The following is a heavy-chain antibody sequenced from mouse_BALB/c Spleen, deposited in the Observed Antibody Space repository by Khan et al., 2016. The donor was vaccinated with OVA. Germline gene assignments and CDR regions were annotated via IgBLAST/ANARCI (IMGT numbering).Heavy chain of an antibody. D-gene: IGHD1-1*01. CDR3: ARIYGSDFDY. V-gene: IGHV1-20*02. J-gene: IGHJ2*01. CDR1: GYSFTGYF. CDR2: INPHIGET. Sequence: EVELVESGPELVKPGASVKISCKASGYSFTGYFMHWVMQSHGKSLEWIGRINPHIGETFYNQKFKGKATLTVDESSSTAHMELRSLASEDSAVYLCARIYGSDFDYWGQGTTLTVSS.